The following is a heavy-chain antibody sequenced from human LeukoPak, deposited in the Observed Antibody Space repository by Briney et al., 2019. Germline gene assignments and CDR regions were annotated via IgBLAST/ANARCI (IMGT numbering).Heavy chain of an antibody. V-gene: IGHV3-23*01. Sequence: PGGSLRLSCAASGFTFSSYAMSWVRQAPGKGLEWVSDISGSGGSTYYADSVKGRFTISRDNSKNTLYLQMNSLRAEDTAVYYCAKAGDIVLMVYAPLDYWGQGTLVTVSS. J-gene: IGHJ4*02. CDR2: ISGSGGST. D-gene: IGHD2-8*01. CDR3: AKAGDIVLMVYAPLDY. CDR1: GFTFSSYA.